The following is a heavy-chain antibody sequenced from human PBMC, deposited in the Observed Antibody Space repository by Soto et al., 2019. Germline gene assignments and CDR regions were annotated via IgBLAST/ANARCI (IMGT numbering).Heavy chain of an antibody. V-gene: IGHV1-69*01. D-gene: IGHD2-21*01. CDR2: IIPMLAAP. Sequence: QGQLVQSGAEVKKPGSSVKVSCKASGGSFRTYAINWVSQAPGQGLEWMGGIIPMLAAPTYAQKFQGRLTITADESTTTVDMELSSLTSEDTAVYYCARVRPQSPSVIGFFELWGRGTLVTVSS. CDR3: ARVRPQSPSVIGFFEL. J-gene: IGHJ2*01. CDR1: GGSFRTYA.